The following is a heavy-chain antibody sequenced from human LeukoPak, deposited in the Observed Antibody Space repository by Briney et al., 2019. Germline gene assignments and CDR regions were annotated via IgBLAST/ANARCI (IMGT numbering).Heavy chain of an antibody. J-gene: IGHJ5*02. Sequence: EASVTVSCKASGGTFSSYAISWVRQAPGQGLEWMGGIIPIFGKANYAQKFQGRVTITADESTSTAYMELSSLRSEDTAVYYCARVAGGRYCSSTSCYMRGWFDPWGQGTLVTVSS. CDR2: IIPIFGKA. V-gene: IGHV1-69*13. CDR1: GGTFSSYA. CDR3: ARVAGGRYCSSTSCYMRGWFDP. D-gene: IGHD2-2*02.